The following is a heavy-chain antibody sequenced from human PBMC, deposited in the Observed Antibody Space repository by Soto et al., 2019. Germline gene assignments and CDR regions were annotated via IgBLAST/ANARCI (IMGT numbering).Heavy chain of an antibody. D-gene: IGHD3-16*01. CDR2: INTYNGNT. Sequence: QVQLVQSGAEVKNPGASVKVSCKASGYTFTRYGIGWARQAPGQGLEWMGWINTYNGNTNYAQNVQGRVTLTKDTSTRTAYMELRSRRSNDTAIYYCAMVDVYVTPSPQDVWGQGTTVIVSS. J-gene: IGHJ6*02. V-gene: IGHV1-18*01. CDR3: AMVDVYVTPSPQDV. CDR1: GYTFTRYG.